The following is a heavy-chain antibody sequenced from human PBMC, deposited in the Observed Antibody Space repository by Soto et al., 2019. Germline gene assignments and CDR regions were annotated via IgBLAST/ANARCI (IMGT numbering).Heavy chain of an antibody. CDR2: IYYSGST. CDR1: GGSISSSSYY. D-gene: IGHD6-13*01. J-gene: IGHJ6*02. V-gene: IGHV4-39*01. CDR3: ARQPGIAAAGHNGMDV. Sequence: TSETLSLTCTVSGGSISSSSYYWGWIRQPPGKGLEWIGSIYYSGSTYYNPSLKSRVTISVDTSKNQFSLKLSSVTAADTAVYYCARQPGIAAAGHNGMDVWGQGTTVTSP.